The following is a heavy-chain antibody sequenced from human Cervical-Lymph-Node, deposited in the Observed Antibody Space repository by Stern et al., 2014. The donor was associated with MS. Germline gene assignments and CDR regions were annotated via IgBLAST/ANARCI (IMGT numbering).Heavy chain of an antibody. V-gene: IGHV1-69*01. D-gene: IGHD1-1*01. J-gene: IGHJ6*02. CDR1: GGTFSSQG. Sequence: VQLVESVAEVKKPGSSVKVSCKASGGTFSSQGISWVRQAPGQGLEWLGGIIPILGAAHYAQKLQGRVTIIADESTNTTYMELRSLRPEDTAVYYCARDEIGQTTTHYYYYGMDVWGQGTTVIVTS. CDR3: ARDEIGQTTTHYYYYGMDV. CDR2: IIPILGAA.